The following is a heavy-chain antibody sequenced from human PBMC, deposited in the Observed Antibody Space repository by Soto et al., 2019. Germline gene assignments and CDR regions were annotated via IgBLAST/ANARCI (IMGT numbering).Heavy chain of an antibody. CDR1: GVSVRSYT. Sequence: SETLSLTCIVSGVSVRSYTWSWVRQPANKGLEWIGRVFSSVSATYNPSLKSRVTITMDTPENRISLKLDSVTAADAGVYHCARDGMTTGDTWGPGTAVTVS. CDR2: VFSSVSA. V-gene: IGHV4-4*07. CDR3: ARDGMTTGDT. J-gene: IGHJ4*02. D-gene: IGHD2-21*02.